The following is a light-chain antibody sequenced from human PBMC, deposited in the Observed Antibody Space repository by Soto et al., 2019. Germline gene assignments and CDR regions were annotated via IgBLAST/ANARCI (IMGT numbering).Light chain of an antibody. J-gene: IGKJ2*01. CDR3: QQYYSTPQT. CDR2: WAS. V-gene: IGKV4-1*01. Sequence: DIVMTQSPDSLAVSLGERATINCKSSQSILYSSNNKNYLAWYQQKPGQPPKLLMYWASTRDSGVPDRFSGSGSGTDFALTISSLQAEDVAVYYCQQYYSTPQTFGQGTKLEIK. CDR1: QSILYSSNNKNY.